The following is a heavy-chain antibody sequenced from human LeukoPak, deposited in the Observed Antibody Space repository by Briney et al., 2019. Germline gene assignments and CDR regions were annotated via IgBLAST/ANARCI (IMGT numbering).Heavy chain of an antibody. V-gene: IGHV4-59*08. CDR3: ARHLSAYRGNPGFDY. J-gene: IGHJ4*02. Sequence: PSETLSLTCTVSGGSISTYYWSWIRQPPGKGLEWIGSMYYSGSTNYKPSLKSRVTISVDTSKNQFSLKLSSVTAADTAVYYCARHLSAYRGNPGFDYWGQGTLVTVSS. CDR2: MYYSGST. CDR1: GGSISTYY. D-gene: IGHD1-14*01.